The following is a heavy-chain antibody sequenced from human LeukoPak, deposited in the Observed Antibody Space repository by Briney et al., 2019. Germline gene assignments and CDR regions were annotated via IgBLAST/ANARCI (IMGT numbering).Heavy chain of an antibody. CDR2: ISYDGSNE. Sequence: GRSLRLSCAASGFAFSDFAMHWVRQAPGKGLEWVAVISYDGSNEFYTDSVKGRFTISRDNSKNTLYLQVNSLRVEDTAFYYCARGLATRAHLSGYFYFHGMDVWGQGTTVTVSS. CDR3: ARGLATRAHLSGYFYFHGMDV. J-gene: IGHJ6*02. D-gene: IGHD1-26*01. CDR1: GFAFSDFA. V-gene: IGHV3-30-3*01.